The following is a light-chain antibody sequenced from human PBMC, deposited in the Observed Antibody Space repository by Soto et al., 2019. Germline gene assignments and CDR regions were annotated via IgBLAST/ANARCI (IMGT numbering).Light chain of an antibody. J-gene: IGLJ1*01. CDR3: CLYGGATTYV. Sequence: QSVLAQPASVSGSPGQSITISCTGASGYVGTYSLVSWYQQHPGKAPKVVIYEGHKRPSGVPDRFSGSTSVNTASLTISGLQTDDEADYYCCLYGGATTYVFGTGTKVTVL. CDR1: SGYVGTYSL. V-gene: IGLV2-23*01. CDR2: EGH.